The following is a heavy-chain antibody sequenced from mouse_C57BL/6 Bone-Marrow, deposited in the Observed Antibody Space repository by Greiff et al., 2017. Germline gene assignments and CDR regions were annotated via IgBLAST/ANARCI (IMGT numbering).Heavy chain of an antibody. CDR1: GYIFTSYW. CDR2: IDPSDSYT. CDR3: ARYYYGSSWDY. D-gene: IGHD1-1*01. Sequence: VQLQQPGAELVRPGTSVKLSCKASGYIFTSYWMHWVKQRPGQGLEWIGVIDPSDSYTNYNQKFKGKATLTVDTSSSTAYMQLSSLTSEDSAVYYCARYYYGSSWDYWGQGTTLTVSS. V-gene: IGHV1-59*01. J-gene: IGHJ2*01.